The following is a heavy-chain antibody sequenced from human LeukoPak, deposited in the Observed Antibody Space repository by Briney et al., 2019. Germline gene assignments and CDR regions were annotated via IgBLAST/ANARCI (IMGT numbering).Heavy chain of an antibody. Sequence: GGSLRLSCAASGFTFYDYGMHWVRQAPGKGLEWVSGISCNSNSIGYADSVKGRFTISRDNAKNSLYLQMNSLRAEDTAVYYCAKTSEITIFGVADTPFDYWGQGTLVTVSS. CDR1: GFTFYDYG. V-gene: IGHV3-9*01. J-gene: IGHJ4*02. CDR3: AKTSEITIFGVADTPFDY. D-gene: IGHD3-3*01. CDR2: ISCNSNSI.